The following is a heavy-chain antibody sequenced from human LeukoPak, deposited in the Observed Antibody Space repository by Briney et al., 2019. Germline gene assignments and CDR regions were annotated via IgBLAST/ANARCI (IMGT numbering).Heavy chain of an antibody. CDR1: GGTFSSYA. J-gene: IGHJ3*02. CDR2: INPNSGGT. Sequence: GASVKVSCKASGGTFSSYAISWVRQAPGQGLEWMGWINPNSGGTNYAQKFQGRVTMTRDTSISTAYMELSRLRSDDTAVYYCARDRVVVVAHDAFDIWGQGTMVTVSS. D-gene: IGHD2-15*01. V-gene: IGHV1-2*02. CDR3: ARDRVVVVAHDAFDI.